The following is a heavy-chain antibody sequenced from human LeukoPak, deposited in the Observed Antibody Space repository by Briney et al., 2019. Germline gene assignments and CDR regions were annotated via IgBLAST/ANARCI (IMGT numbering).Heavy chain of an antibody. CDR3: ARMLDSVGYYYPFDY. V-gene: IGHV4-59*08. CDR1: GGSISSYY. D-gene: IGHD3-22*01. Sequence: PSETLSLTCTVSGGSISSYYWSWIRQPPGKGPEWIGYIYHTGSTNYNPSLKSRVTISADTSKNHFSLKLSSVTAADTAVYYCARMLDSVGYYYPFDYWGQGTLVTVSS. J-gene: IGHJ4*02. CDR2: IYHTGST.